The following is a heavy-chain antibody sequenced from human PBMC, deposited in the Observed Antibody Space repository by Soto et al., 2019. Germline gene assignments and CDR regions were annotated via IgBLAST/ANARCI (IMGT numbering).Heavy chain of an antibody. CDR2: IYYIGAY. J-gene: IGHJ5*02. Sequence: SETLSLTCSVSGASVSSYYWSWVRQSPGKGLEWIGYIYYIGAYNYDPSLKSRVTISVDTSKNQFSLKLTSVTAADTAVYYCARTPETRDWLDPWGQGTLVTVS. D-gene: IGHD1-7*01. V-gene: IGHV4-59*02. CDR3: ARTPETRDWLDP. CDR1: GASVSSYY.